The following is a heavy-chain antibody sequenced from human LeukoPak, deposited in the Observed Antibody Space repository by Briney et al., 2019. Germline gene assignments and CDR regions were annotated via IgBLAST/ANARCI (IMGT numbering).Heavy chain of an antibody. CDR3: ARSSSGWYFGFDP. D-gene: IGHD6-19*01. CDR2: IYYSGST. V-gene: IGHV4-59*12. CDR1: GGSISSYY. J-gene: IGHJ5*02. Sequence: SETLSLTCTVSGGSISSYYWSWIRQPPGKGLEWIGYIYYSGSTNYNPSLKSRVTMSVDTSKNQFSLKLSSVTAADTAVYYCARSSSGWYFGFDPWGQGTLVTVSS.